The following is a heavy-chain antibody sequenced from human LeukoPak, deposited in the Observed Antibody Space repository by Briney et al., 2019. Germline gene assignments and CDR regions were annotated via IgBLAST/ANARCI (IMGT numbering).Heavy chain of an antibody. CDR3: ARGGSLRPPIYFDY. Sequence: SETLSLTCAVYGGSFSGYYWSWIRQPPGKGLEWIGEINHSGSTNYNPSLKSRVTISVDTSKNQFYLKLSSVTAADTAVYYCARGGSLRPPIYFDYWGQGTLVTVSS. J-gene: IGHJ4*02. CDR1: GGSFSGYY. V-gene: IGHV4-34*01. CDR2: INHSGST. D-gene: IGHD6-13*01.